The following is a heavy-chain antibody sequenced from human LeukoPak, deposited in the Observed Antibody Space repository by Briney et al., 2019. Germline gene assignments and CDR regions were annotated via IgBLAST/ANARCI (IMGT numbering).Heavy chain of an antibody. J-gene: IGHJ4*02. CDR2: IYYSGST. V-gene: IGHV4-59*08. CDR3: ARLQVDRGYYFDY. D-gene: IGHD5-12*01. Sequence: SETLSLTCTVSGGSISSYYWSWIRQPPGKGLEWIGYIYYSGSTNYNPSLKSRVTISVDTSKNQFSLKLSPVTAADTAVYYCARLQVDRGYYFDYWGQGTLVTVSS. CDR1: GGSISSYY.